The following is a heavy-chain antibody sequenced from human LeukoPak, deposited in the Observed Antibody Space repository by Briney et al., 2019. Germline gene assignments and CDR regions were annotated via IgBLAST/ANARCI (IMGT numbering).Heavy chain of an antibody. V-gene: IGHV3-23*01. D-gene: IGHD3-16*02. J-gene: IGHJ4*02. CDR3: TTGSLVTVFDY. CDR1: RFTFSSYA. Sequence: GGSLRLSCAASRFTFSSYAMTWVRQAPGKGLEWVSAISGSGVATYYADSVKGRFTISRDNSKNTLYLQMNSLKTEDTAVYYCTTGSLVTVFDYWGQGTLVTVSS. CDR2: ISGSGVAT.